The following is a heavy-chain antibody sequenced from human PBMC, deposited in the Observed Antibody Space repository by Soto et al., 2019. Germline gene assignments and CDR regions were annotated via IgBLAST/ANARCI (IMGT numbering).Heavy chain of an antibody. V-gene: IGHV1-69*01. J-gene: IGHJ4*02. CDR3: ARDRDDYGSGNYYNRIDF. D-gene: IGHD3-10*01. Sequence: QVQLVQSGAEVKKPGSSVKVSCKASGGIFSTYAISCLRQAPGQGLEWMGGIIPIFGTPNYAQRFQGRVTMSADESTTTSYMELSRLKSEDTAVYYCARDRDDYGSGNYYNRIDFWGQGPLVTVSS. CDR1: GGIFSTYA. CDR2: IIPIFGTP.